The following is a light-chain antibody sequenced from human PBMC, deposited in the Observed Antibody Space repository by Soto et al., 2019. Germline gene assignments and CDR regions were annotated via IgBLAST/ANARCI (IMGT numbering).Light chain of an antibody. J-gene: IGKJ4*01. Sequence: EIVLTQSPGTLSLFPGERATLSCRASQSVNNNYLGWYQQKPGQAPRLLIYSTSRRSRGIPDRFSGSGSGTVFPLTSSILEPEDFAVYYCQQYGGSLTFGGGTKVEIK. CDR3: QQYGGSLT. V-gene: IGKV3-20*01. CDR2: STS. CDR1: QSVNNNY.